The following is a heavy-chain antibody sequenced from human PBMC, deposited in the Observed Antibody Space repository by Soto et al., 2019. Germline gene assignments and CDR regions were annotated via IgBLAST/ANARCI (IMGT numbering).Heavy chain of an antibody. D-gene: IGHD6-19*01. V-gene: IGHV1-69*02. CDR3: ASEIAVAGKTSDGFDI. Sequence: QVQLVQSGAEVKKPGSSVNVSCKASGGTFNTYTISWVRQAPGQGLEWMGRIIPIRGIARYAQKFQGRVTITADKSTSTGYRELSRLRSEDTGVYYCASEIAVAGKTSDGFDIWGQATMVTVSP. CDR1: GGTFNTYT. CDR2: IIPIRGIA. J-gene: IGHJ3*02.